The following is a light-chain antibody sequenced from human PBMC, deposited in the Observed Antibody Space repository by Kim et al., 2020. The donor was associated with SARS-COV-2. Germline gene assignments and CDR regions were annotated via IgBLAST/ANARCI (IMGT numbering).Light chain of an antibody. J-gene: IGKJ1*01. V-gene: IGKV3-15*01. CDR3: QQYNNWPGT. CDR2: GAS. CDR1: QSVSSN. Sequence: EIVMTQSPATLSVSPGERATLSCRTSQSVSSNLAWYQQTPGQAPRLLIYGASTRATGVPGRFSGSGSGTEFTLTISSLQSEDFVIYYCQQYNNWPGTFGRGTKVDIK.